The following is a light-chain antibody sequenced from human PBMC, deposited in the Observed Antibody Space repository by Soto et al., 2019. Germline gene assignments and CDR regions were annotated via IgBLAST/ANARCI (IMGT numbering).Light chain of an antibody. CDR3: HQYNSYLYT. J-gene: IGKJ2*01. V-gene: IGKV1-5*01. CDR2: DAS. Sequence: DIQMTQSPSTLSASVGDRVTITCRASQSISSWLAWYQQKPGKAPKLLIYDASSLESGVPSRFSGSGSGTEFTLTIISLQPDDFATYYCHQYNSYLYTFGQGTKLEIK. CDR1: QSISSW.